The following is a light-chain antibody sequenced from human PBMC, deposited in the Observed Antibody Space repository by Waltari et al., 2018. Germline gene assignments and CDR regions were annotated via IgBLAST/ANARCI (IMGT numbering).Light chain of an antibody. Sequence: QSALTQPRSVSGSPGQSVTISCIGTSSDVGNYNLVSWYQQYPGKAPKLMVYEVTKRTSGVSDRFSGSKSGNTASLTIYGLQSEDEADYYCCSYAGLGIYVFGTGTKVTVL. CDR3: CSYAGLGIYV. CDR2: EVT. CDR1: SSDVGNYNL. V-gene: IGLV2-23*02. J-gene: IGLJ1*01.